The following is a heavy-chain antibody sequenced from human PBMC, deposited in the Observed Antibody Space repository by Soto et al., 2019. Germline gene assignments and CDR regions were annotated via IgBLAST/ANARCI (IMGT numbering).Heavy chain of an antibody. CDR3: ARGSLTFNVAYYYGMDV. V-gene: IGHV1-69*02. J-gene: IGHJ6*02. Sequence: QVQLVQSGAEVKKPGSSVKVSCKASGGTFSSYTISWVRQAPGQGLEWMGRIIPILGIANYAQKFQGRVTIPADKSTSTAYMELSSLRSEDTAVYYCARGSLTFNVAYYYGMDVWGQGTTVTVSS. CDR2: IIPILGIA. D-gene: IGHD2-21*01. CDR1: GGTFSSYT.